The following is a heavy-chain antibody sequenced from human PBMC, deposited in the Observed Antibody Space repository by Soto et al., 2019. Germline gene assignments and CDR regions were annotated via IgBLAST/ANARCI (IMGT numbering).Heavy chain of an antibody. CDR2: IYYSGST. Sequence: SQTPPVTWSVSCGSIGNRGYHRICIRQNPGKGLEWIGYIYYSGSTYYNPSLKSRVTISVDTSKNQFSLKLSSVTAADTAVYYCARVVVVAATRYFDYWGQGTLVTVSS. CDR3: ARVVVVAATRYFDY. V-gene: IGHV4-31*02. D-gene: IGHD2-15*01. J-gene: IGHJ4*02. CDR1: CGSIGNRGYH.